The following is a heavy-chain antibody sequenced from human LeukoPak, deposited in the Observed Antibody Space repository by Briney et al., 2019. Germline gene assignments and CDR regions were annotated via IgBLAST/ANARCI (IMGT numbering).Heavy chain of an antibody. Sequence: SETPSLTCTVSGGSISSYYWSWIRQPAGKGLEWIGRIYTSGSTNYNPSLKSRVTMSVDTSKNQFSLKLSSVTAADTAVYYCARDRSSGYSGAFDIWGQGTMVTVSS. V-gene: IGHV4-4*07. CDR3: ARDRSSGYSGAFDI. CDR1: GGSISSYY. D-gene: IGHD3-22*01. CDR2: IYTSGST. J-gene: IGHJ3*02.